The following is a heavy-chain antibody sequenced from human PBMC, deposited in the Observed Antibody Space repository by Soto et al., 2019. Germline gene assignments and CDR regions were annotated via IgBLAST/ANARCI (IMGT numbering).Heavy chain of an antibody. V-gene: IGHV3-23*01. Sequence: GGSLRLACVASEFTFSNYAMTWVRQAPGKGLECVSSISGSGSITYYAESVKGRFAISRDNSKNTLFLQMNSLRAEDTGIYYCAKAEKISAVAGYLDNWGQGTLVTVYS. J-gene: IGHJ4*02. CDR3: AKAEKISAVAGYLDN. CDR1: EFTFSNYA. D-gene: IGHD6-19*01. CDR2: ISGSGSIT.